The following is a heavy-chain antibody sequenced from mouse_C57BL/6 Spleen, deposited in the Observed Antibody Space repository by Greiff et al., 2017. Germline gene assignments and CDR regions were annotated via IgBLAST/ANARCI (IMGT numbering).Heavy chain of an antibody. CDR3: ASRGYGSSYWYFDV. CDR1: GYTFTSYW. J-gene: IGHJ1*03. CDR2: IDPSDSYT. Sequence: VQLQQPGAELVKPGASVKLSCKASGYTFTSYWMQWVKQRPGQGLEWIGEIDPSDSYTNYNQKFKGKATLTVEPSSSTAYMQPSSLTSEDSAVYYCASRGYGSSYWYFDVWGTGTTVTVSS. V-gene: IGHV1-50*01. D-gene: IGHD1-1*01.